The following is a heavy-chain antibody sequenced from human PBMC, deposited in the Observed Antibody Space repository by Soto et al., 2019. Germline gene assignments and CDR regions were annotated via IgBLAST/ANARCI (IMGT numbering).Heavy chain of an antibody. V-gene: IGHV6-1*01. CDR1: GDSVSSNSAA. CDR3: ARDRRAAAGKNYNWFDP. CDR2: TYYRSKWYN. J-gene: IGHJ5*02. Sequence: SQTLSLTCAISGDSVSSNSAAWNWIRQSPSRGLEWLGRTYYRSKWYNDYAVSVKSRITVNPDTSKNQFSLQLNSVTPEDTAVYYCARDRRAAAGKNYNWFDPWGQGTLVTVSS. D-gene: IGHD6-13*01.